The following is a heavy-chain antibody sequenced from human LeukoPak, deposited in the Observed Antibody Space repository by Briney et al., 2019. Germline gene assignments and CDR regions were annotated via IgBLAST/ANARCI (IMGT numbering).Heavy chain of an antibody. CDR1: GFTFSSQN. V-gene: IGHV3-21*01. CDR3: VKNGWLDY. J-gene: IGHJ4*02. CDR2: ISTSGDST. D-gene: IGHD6-19*01. Sequence: GGSLRLSCAASGFTFSSQNMNWARQAPGKGLEWVAYISTSGDSTKYADSVEGRFTISRDNVENSLYLLMNSLRVDDTVVYYCVKNGWLDYWGQGIVVTVSS.